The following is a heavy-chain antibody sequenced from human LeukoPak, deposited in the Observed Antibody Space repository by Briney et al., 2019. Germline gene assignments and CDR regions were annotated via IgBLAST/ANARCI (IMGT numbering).Heavy chain of an antibody. CDR1: TLTFSDYS. CDR2: ISSSSRHI. J-gene: IGHJ5*02. D-gene: IGHD1-1*01. CDR3: AKAGARGNVNWFDP. Sequence: PGGSLRLSCAASTLTFSDYSLNWVRQAPGKGLEWVSSISSSSRHIYYGDSVKGRFTISRDNAKNLLHLQMNSLRAEDTAVYYCAKAGARGNVNWFDPWGQGTLVTVSS. V-gene: IGHV3-21*01.